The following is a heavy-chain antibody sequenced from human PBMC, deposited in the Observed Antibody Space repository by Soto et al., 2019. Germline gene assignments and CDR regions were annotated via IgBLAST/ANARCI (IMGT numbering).Heavy chain of an antibody. CDR3: ARDPFYDGNISYSIHGYFAP. Sequence: PGGSLRLSCAASGFTFSIYGMHWVRQAPGKGLEWVAAIWYDGTNKYYGDSVKGRFTISRDNSKNTLYLQMSGLRVEDTAVYYCARDPFYDGNISYSIHGYFAPWGHGTLVTVSS. J-gene: IGHJ5*02. D-gene: IGHD3-22*01. V-gene: IGHV3-33*01. CDR1: GFTFSIYG. CDR2: IWYDGTNK.